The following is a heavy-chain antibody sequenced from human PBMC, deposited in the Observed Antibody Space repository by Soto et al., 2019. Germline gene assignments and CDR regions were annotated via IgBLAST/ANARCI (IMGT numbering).Heavy chain of an antibody. Sequence: QVPLVESGGGVVQPGRSLRLSCAASGFTFSSYAMHWVRQAPGKGLEWVAVISYDGSNKYYADSVKGRFTISRDNXXNTLYLQMNSLRAEDTAVYYCARVRVVVALGAFDIWGQGTMVTVSS. D-gene: IGHD2-15*01. V-gene: IGHV3-30-3*01. J-gene: IGHJ3*02. CDR3: ARVRVVVALGAFDI. CDR1: GFTFSSYA. CDR2: ISYDGSNK.